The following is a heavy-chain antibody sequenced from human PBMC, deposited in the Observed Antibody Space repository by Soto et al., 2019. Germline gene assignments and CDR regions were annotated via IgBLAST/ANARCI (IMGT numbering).Heavy chain of an antibody. CDR3: ARDRRTPDY. J-gene: IGHJ4*02. CDR1: GFTFSSYA. CDR2: ISTAGGST. V-gene: IGHV3-23*01. Sequence: EVQLLESGGGLVQPGGSLRLSCAASGFTFSSYAMNWVRQAPGKGLEWVSGISTAGGSTYYADSVKGRFTISRDNSKNTLYLQMNSLRAEDTALYYCARDRRTPDYWGQGTLVTVSS.